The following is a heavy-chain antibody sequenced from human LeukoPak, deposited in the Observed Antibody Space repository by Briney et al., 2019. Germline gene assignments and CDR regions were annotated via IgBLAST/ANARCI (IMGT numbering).Heavy chain of an antibody. CDR1: GFTVSSNH. D-gene: IGHD1-26*01. V-gene: IGHV3-21*01. CDR2: ISSSSDYI. J-gene: IGHJ4*02. Sequence: PGGSLRLSCAASGFTVSSNHMSWVRQAPGKGLEWVSSISSSSDYIYYADSVKGRFTISRDNAKNSLYLQMNSLRAEDTAVYYCARDSRVGATTWCSDYWGQGTLVTVSS. CDR3: ARDSRVGATTWCSDY.